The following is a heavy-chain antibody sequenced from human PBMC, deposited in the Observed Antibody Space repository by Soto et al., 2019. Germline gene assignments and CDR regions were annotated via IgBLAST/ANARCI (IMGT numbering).Heavy chain of an antibody. J-gene: IGHJ4*02. D-gene: IGHD3-16*01. CDR1: GGPFPNGGYY. CDR2: SHYSGDT. V-gene: IGHV4-31*11. Sequence: QVQLQESGPGLVKPSQTLSLTCAVTGGPFPNGGYYWSWIRQEPGKGLEWIGYSHYSGDTSYNPSLRSRATISTYTSKTQFSLRLRSVTSADTAVYYCARGDSQVSSVFDYWGQGMLVTVSS. CDR3: ARGDSQVSSVFDY.